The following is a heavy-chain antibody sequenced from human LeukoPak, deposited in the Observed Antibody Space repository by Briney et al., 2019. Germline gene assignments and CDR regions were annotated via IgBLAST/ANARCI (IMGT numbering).Heavy chain of an antibody. CDR1: GFTFSTYW. Sequence: GSLSLSFAASGFTFSTYWMHWVRPAPGKGLVWVSRIKSDGSTNYADSVKGRFTISRDNAKNTVPLQMNSLRPEDTGVYYCARAPSEIGGYYPEYFRHWGQGTLVTVSS. CDR3: ARAPSEIGGYYPEYFRH. CDR2: IKSDGST. V-gene: IGHV3-74*01. D-gene: IGHD3-22*01. J-gene: IGHJ1*01.